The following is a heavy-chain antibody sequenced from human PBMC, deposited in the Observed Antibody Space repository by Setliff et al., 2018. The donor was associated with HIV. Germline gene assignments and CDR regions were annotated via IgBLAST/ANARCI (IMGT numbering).Heavy chain of an antibody. CDR1: GDSISRRIYY. V-gene: IGHV4-39*01. J-gene: IGHJ4*02. Sequence: SETLSLTCTVSGDSISRRIYYWGWIRQPPGKGLEWIGNFYYSGSSHYNPSLKSRVTISVDTSKNQFSLKLISVSAADTAVYYCARPYDSLYGWGQGVLVTVSS. D-gene: IGHD3-22*01. CDR2: FYYSGSS. CDR3: ARPYDSLYG.